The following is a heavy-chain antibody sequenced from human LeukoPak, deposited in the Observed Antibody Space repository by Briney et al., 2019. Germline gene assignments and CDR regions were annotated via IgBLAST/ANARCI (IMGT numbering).Heavy chain of an antibody. J-gene: IGHJ6*04. CDR2: ISSSGSTI. CDR3: ARGPIDILTGYHYYYYYGMDV. Sequence: GGSLRLSCAASGFTFSSYEMNWVRQAPGKGLEWASYISSSGSTIYYADSVKGRFTISRDNAKNSLYLQMNSLRAEDTAVYYCARGPIDILTGYHYYYYYGMDVWGKGTTVTVSS. D-gene: IGHD3-9*01. V-gene: IGHV3-48*03. CDR1: GFTFSSYE.